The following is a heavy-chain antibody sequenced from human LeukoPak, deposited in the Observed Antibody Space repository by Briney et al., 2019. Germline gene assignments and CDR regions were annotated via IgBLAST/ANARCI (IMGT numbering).Heavy chain of an antibody. D-gene: IGHD3-3*01. CDR2: ISSNGGST. V-gene: IGHV3-64D*06. CDR1: GCTFSSYA. CDR3: VKDLGVPTNLFLDY. Sequence: GGALRLSCSASGCTFSSYAMHWVRQAPGKGLEYVSAISSNGGSTYYADSVKGRFTISRDNSKNTLYLQMSSLRAEDTAVYYCVKDLGVPTNLFLDYWGQGTLVTVSS. J-gene: IGHJ4*02.